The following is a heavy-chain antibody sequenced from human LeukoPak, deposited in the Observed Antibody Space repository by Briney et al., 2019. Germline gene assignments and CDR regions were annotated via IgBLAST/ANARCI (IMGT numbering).Heavy chain of an antibody. CDR1: GYTFTGYY. V-gene: IGHV1-2*02. CDR3: ARGAGYYYYYYYMDV. D-gene: IGHD6-19*01. CDR2: INPNSGGT. J-gene: IGHJ6*03. Sequence: ASVKVSCKASGYTFTGYYIHWVRQAPGQGLEWMGWINPNSGGTNYAQKFQGRVTMTRDTSISTAYMELSRLRSDDSAVYYCARGAGYYYYYYYMDVWGKGTTVTVSS.